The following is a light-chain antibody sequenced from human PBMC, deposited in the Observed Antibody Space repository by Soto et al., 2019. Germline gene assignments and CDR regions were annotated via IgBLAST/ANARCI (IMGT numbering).Light chain of an antibody. CDR1: QSIDPW. Sequence: DIQMTQSPSTLSASIGDRVTITCRASQSIDPWLAWWQQKPGRAPKLLIYRASSLESGVPSRFSGTGSGTEFTLTISSLQPDDFATYYCQRYDGYRTFGQGTKVEIK. J-gene: IGKJ1*01. CDR3: QRYDGYRT. V-gene: IGKV1-5*03. CDR2: RAS.